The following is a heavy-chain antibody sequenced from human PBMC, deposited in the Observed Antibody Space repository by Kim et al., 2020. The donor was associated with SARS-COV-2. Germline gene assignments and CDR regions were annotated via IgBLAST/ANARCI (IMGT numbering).Heavy chain of an antibody. Sequence: HTRSHQSRDTISEDTPTNQFSLKLSSVTAADTAVYYCARLYRRPDAFDIWGQGTMVTVSS. J-gene: IGHJ3*02. V-gene: IGHV4-39*01. D-gene: IGHD3-16*02. CDR3: ARLYRRPDAFDI.